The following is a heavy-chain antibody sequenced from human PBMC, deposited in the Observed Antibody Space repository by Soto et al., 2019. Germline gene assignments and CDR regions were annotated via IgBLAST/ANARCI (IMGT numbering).Heavy chain of an antibody. V-gene: IGHV1-18*01. Sequence: QVHLVQSGVEVKTPGASVKVSCQASGYTFFTYDISWVRQAPGQGLEWMGWISTYSGDTKYAQKFQGRVTMTTDTSTTTAYLELRSLRSDDTAVYYCARHHGPTTSXXXFXXXXQGXLXXVS. D-gene: IGHD5-12*01. CDR1: GYTFFTYD. CDR2: ISTYSGDT. J-gene: IGHJ5*02. CDR3: ARHHGPTTSXXXFXX.